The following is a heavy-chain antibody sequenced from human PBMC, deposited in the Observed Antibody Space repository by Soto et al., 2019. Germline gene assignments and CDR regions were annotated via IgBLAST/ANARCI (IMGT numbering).Heavy chain of an antibody. D-gene: IGHD3-3*01. V-gene: IGHV1-18*01. CDR1: GYTFTSYG. J-gene: IGHJ6*03. Sequence: ASVKVSCKASGYTFTSYGISWVRQAPGQGLEWMGWISAYNGNTNYAQKLQGRVTMTTDTSTSTAYMELRSLRSDDTAVYYCARDRFYDFWSGSLNYYYYYMDVWGKGTTVTVSS. CDR2: ISAYNGNT. CDR3: ARDRFYDFWSGSLNYYYYYMDV.